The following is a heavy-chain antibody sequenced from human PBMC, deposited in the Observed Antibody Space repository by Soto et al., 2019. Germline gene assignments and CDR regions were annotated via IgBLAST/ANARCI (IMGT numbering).Heavy chain of an antibody. CDR1: GFTFSSYE. CDR3: ARHQPLLRWFDP. J-gene: IGHJ5*02. D-gene: IGHD2-2*01. CDR2: ISSSGSTI. Sequence: PGGSLRLSCAASGFTFSSYEMNWVRQAPGKGLEWVSYISSSGSTIYYADSVKGRFTISRDNAKNSLYLQMNSLRAEDTAVYYCARHQPLLRWFDPWGQGTLVTVYS. V-gene: IGHV3-48*03.